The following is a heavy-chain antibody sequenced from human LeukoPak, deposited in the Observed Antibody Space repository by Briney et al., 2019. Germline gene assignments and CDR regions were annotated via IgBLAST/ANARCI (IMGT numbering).Heavy chain of an antibody. D-gene: IGHD3-22*01. CDR1: GGSISSSSYY. CDR2: IYYSGST. Sequence: SETLSLTCTVSGGSISSSSYYWGWIRQPPGKGLEWIGSIYYSGSTYYNPSLKSRVTISVDTSKNQFSLKLSSVTAADTAVYYCARDPTPDSSGYFDYWGQGTLVTVSS. J-gene: IGHJ4*02. CDR3: ARDPTPDSSGYFDY. V-gene: IGHV4-39*07.